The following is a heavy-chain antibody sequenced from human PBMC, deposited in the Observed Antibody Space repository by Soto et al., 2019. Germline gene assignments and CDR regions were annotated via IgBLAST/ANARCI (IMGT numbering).Heavy chain of an antibody. J-gene: IGHJ3*02. CDR2: IWYDGSNK. D-gene: IGHD3-3*01. Sequence: PGGSLRLSCAASGFTFSSYGMHWVRQAPGKGLEWVAVIWYDGSNKYYADSVKGRFTISRDNSKNTLYLQMNSLRAEDTAVYYCAREFGITIFHPHDAFDIWGQGTMVTVSS. CDR1: GFTFSSYG. CDR3: AREFGITIFHPHDAFDI. V-gene: IGHV3-33*01.